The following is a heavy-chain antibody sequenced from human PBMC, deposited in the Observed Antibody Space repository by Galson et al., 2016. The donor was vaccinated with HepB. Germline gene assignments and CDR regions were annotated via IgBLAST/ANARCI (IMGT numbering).Heavy chain of an antibody. CDR2: FYYSGST. CDR3: ARFTRYEYNSSGYVWFNP. CDR1: DDSISSSSYY. D-gene: IGHD3-22*01. V-gene: IGHV4-39*07. J-gene: IGHJ5*02. Sequence: SETLSLTFTVSDDSISSSSYYWGWIRQPPGKGLEWIGSFYYSGSTFYNPSLKSRVTLSVDRSKNQFSLKLISMTAADTAVYFCARFTRYEYNSSGYVWFNPWGQGTRVTVSS.